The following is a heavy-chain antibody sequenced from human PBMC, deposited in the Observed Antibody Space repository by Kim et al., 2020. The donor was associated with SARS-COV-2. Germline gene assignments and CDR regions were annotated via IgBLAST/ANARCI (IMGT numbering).Heavy chain of an antibody. CDR3: ARDIQTVVWSGYSLDY. D-gene: IGHD3-3*01. CDR1: GGTFSSYA. Sequence: SVKVSCKASGGTFSSYAISWVRQAPGQGLEWMGGIIPIFGTANYAQKFQGRVTITADESTSTAYMELSSLRSEDTAVYYCARDIQTVVWSGYSLDYWGQGTLVTVSS. J-gene: IGHJ4*02. CDR2: IIPIFGTA. V-gene: IGHV1-69*13.